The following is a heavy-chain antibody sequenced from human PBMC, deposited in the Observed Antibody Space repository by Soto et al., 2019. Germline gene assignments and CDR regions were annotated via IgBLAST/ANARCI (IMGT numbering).Heavy chain of an antibody. CDR3: ASDRGDYGDYVFDY. CDR2: ISYDGSNK. J-gene: IGHJ4*02. D-gene: IGHD4-17*01. Sequence: QVQLVESGGGVVQPGRSLRLSCAASGFTFSSYAMHWVRQAPGKGLEWVAVISYDGSNKYYADSVKGRFTISRDNSKNTLYLQMNSLRAEDKAVYYCASDRGDYGDYVFDYWGQGTLVTVSS. V-gene: IGHV3-30-3*01. CDR1: GFTFSSYA.